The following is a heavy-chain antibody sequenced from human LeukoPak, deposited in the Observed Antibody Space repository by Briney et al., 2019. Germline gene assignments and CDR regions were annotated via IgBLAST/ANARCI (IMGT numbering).Heavy chain of an antibody. V-gene: IGHV1-2*02. D-gene: IGHD6-19*01. CDR2: INPNSGGT. CDR1: GYTFTGYY. J-gene: IGHJ6*03. CDR3: ARDLRYSSGWSASGMDV. Sequence: APVKVSCKASGYTFTGYYMHWVRQAPGQGLEWMGWINPNSGGTNYAQKFQGRVTMTRDTSISTAYMELSRLRSDDTAVYYCARDLRYSSGWSASGMDVWGKGTTVTISS.